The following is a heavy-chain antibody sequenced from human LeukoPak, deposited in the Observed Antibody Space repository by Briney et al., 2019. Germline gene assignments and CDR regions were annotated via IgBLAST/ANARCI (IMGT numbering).Heavy chain of an antibody. J-gene: IGHJ4*02. CDR3: ARSILEPGTYYYGSGGGDY. CDR2: ISSSGRTV. V-gene: IGHV3-48*01. D-gene: IGHD3-10*01. Sequence: PGGSLRLSCAASEFSLSSYSMDWFRQTPGKGLEWISYISSSGRTVYYADSVEGRFTVSRDNAKNALYLEMNSLRAEDTAVYYCARSILEPGTYYYGSGGGDYWGQGTLVTVSS. CDR1: EFSLSSYS.